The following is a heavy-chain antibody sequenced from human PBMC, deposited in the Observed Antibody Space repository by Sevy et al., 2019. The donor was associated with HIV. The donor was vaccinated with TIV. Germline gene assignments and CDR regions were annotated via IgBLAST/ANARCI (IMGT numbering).Heavy chain of an antibody. CDR2: INPNSGGT. Sequence: ASVKVSCKASGYTFSNYYMDWVRQAPGQGLEWMGRINPNSGGTNYAQKFQCRVTMTRDTSIRTAYMELTRLRSDDTAVYYCARERITMVEGVFITTYYHYGMDVWGQGTTVTVSS. J-gene: IGHJ6*02. V-gene: IGHV1-2*06. D-gene: IGHD3-10*01. CDR1: GYTFSNYY. CDR3: ARERITMVEGVFITTYYHYGMDV.